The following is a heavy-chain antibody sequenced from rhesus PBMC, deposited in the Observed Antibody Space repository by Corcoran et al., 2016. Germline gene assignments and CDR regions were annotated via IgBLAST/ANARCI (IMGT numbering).Heavy chain of an antibody. J-gene: IGHJ6*01. CDR3: ATDGRADGLGS. CDR1: GFSFSDYY. CDR2: FGYAGGSP. Sequence: EVQLVESGGGLAKPGGSLRLSCAASGFSFSDYYMYWVRQAPGKGLGWVLGFGYAGGSPTDARFSKVTFTITIENGKKSLYVHMDRPENGDKAVYYCATDGRADGLGSWGQGGVVPVS. D-gene: IGHD1-44*02. V-gene: IGHV3S18*01.